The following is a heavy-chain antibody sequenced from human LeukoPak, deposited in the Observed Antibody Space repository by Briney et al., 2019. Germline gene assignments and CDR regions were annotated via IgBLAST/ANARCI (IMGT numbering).Heavy chain of an antibody. V-gene: IGHV3-30*18. J-gene: IGHJ5*02. Sequence: GRSLRLSCAASGFTFSSYGMHWVRQAPGKGLEWVAVISYDGSNKYYADSVKGRFTISRDNSKNTLYLQMNSLRAEDTAVYYCAKDYPTAVTLFDPWGQGTLVTVSS. CDR1: GFTFSSYG. CDR3: AKDYPTAVTLFDP. D-gene: IGHD4-17*01. CDR2: ISYDGSNK.